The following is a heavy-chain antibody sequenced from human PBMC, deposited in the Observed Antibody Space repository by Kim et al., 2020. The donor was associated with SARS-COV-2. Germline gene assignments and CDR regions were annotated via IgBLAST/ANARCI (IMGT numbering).Heavy chain of an antibody. Sequence: GGSLRLSCTASGFTFGDYAMSWFRQAPGKGLEWVGFIRSKAYGGTTEYAASVKGRFTISRDDSKSIAYLQMNSLKTEDTAVYYCTRDLIFGVVIISSSYYFDYWGQGTLVTVSS. D-gene: IGHD3-3*01. CDR3: TRDLIFGVVIISSSYYFDY. V-gene: IGHV3-49*03. CDR1: GFTFGDYA. J-gene: IGHJ4*02. CDR2: IRSKAYGGTT.